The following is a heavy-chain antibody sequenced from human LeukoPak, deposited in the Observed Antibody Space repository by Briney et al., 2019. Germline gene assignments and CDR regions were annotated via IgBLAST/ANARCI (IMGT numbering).Heavy chain of an antibody. Sequence: SETLSLTCAVSGGSISSYYWSWIRQPAGKGLEWIGRIYTSGSTNYNPSLKSRVTMSVDTSKNQFSLKLSSVTAADTAVYYCARVSTVRPAFDIWGQGTMVTVSS. D-gene: IGHD3-3*02. CDR1: GGSISSYY. V-gene: IGHV4-4*07. CDR2: IYTSGST. J-gene: IGHJ3*02. CDR3: ARVSTVRPAFDI.